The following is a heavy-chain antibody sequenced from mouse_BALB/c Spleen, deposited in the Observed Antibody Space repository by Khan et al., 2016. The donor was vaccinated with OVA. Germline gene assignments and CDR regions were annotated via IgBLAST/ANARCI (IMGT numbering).Heavy chain of an antibody. Sequence: QIQLVQSGPELKKPGEIVKISCKASGYTFTNYGMNWVKQAPGKGLKWMGWINTYTGETTYADDFKGRFAFSLETAASTAYLQINSLRNEDTATYCCVKGDDYDGTYWGQGTLITVS. V-gene: IGHV9-3-1*01. CDR1: GYTFTNYG. CDR2: INTYTGET. CDR3: VKGDDYDGTY. J-gene: IGHJ3*01. D-gene: IGHD2-4*01.